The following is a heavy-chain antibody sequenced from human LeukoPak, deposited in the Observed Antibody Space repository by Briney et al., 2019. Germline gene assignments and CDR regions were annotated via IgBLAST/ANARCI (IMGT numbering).Heavy chain of an antibody. Sequence: SETLSLTCTVSGGSISSYYWSWIRQPPGKGLEWIGYIYYSGSTNYNPSLKSRVTISVDTSKNQFSLKLSSVTAADTAVYYCARVRTRYCSGGSCPQGWFDPWGQRTLVTVSS. D-gene: IGHD2-15*01. CDR3: ARVRTRYCSGGSCPQGWFDP. CDR2: IYYSGST. CDR1: GGSISSYY. V-gene: IGHV4-59*01. J-gene: IGHJ5*02.